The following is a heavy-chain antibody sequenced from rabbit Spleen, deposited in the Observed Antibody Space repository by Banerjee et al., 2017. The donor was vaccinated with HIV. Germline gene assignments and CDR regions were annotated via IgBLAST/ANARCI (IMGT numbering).Heavy chain of an antibody. D-gene: IGHD1-1*01. V-gene: IGHV1S40*01. J-gene: IGHJ6*01. CDR2: IDAGSSAFT. Sequence: QSLEESGGDLVKTGASLTLTCKASGLDFSSSSYMCWVRQAPGKGLEWIACIDAGSSAFTYFATWAKGRFTISKTSSTTVTLQMTSLTAADTATYFCARDTSSSFSSYGMDLWGQGTLVTFS. CDR3: ARDTSSSFSSYGMDL. CDR1: GLDFSSSSY.